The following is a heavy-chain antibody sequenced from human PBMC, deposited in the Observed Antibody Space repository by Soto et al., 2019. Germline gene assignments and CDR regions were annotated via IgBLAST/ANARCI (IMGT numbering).Heavy chain of an antibody. Sequence: EAQLLESGGGLVQPGGSLRLSCAGSGLAFNNYAVTWVRQAPGKGLEWVSGISGSGAGTYYADSVRGRFTISRDNSKNVVYLQMNSLRSEDTAIYHFAEDPNGDYVGAFDDWGQGTLVTVSS. CDR3: AEDPNGDYVGAFDD. J-gene: IGHJ4*02. V-gene: IGHV3-23*01. CDR2: ISGSGAGT. D-gene: IGHD2-21*02. CDR1: GLAFNNYA.